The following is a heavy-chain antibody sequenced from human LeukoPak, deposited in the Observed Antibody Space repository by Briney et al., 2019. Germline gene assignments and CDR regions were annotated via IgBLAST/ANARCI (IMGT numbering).Heavy chain of an antibody. Sequence: SETLSLTRSVSGVSISTYYWSWIRQPAAKGLDWVGRIYSSGSTKHNPSLRSRVTMSVDTSKNQFSLRLNSVTAADTAVYYCARVVSVVVPASSAFDIWGQGTMVSVSS. V-gene: IGHV4-4*07. CDR3: ARVVSVVVPASSAFDI. CDR1: GVSISTYY. CDR2: IYSSGST. D-gene: IGHD2-2*01. J-gene: IGHJ3*02.